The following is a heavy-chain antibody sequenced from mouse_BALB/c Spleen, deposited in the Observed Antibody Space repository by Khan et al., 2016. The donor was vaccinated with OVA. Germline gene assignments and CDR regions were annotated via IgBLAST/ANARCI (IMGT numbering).Heavy chain of an antibody. CDR2: IWSDGHT. CDR3: ARHGYYGNYGPYFDV. Sequence: QVQLKQSGPGLVAPSQSLSITCTISGFSLTSYGVHWVRQPPGKGLEWLVVIWSDGHTTYNSALKSRLSISKDNSKSQVFLKMNSLQTDDTAMYYCARHGYYGNYGPYFDVGCAGTTVTVSA. CDR1: GFSLTSYG. J-gene: IGHJ1*01. D-gene: IGHD2-1*01. V-gene: IGHV2-6-1*01.